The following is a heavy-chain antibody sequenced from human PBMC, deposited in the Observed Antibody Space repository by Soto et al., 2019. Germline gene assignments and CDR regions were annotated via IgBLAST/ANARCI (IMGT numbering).Heavy chain of an antibody. CDR2: IIPIFGTA. Sequence: QVQLVQSGAEVKKPGSSVKVSCKASGGTFSSYAITWVRQAPGQGLEWMGGIIPIFGTANYAQKFQGRVTITADESTSTAYMEPTSRRSEDTAVYYSARDRGPSSGYYPYWFDPWGQGTLVTVSS. D-gene: IGHD3-22*01. CDR1: GGTFSSYA. CDR3: ARDRGPSSGYYPYWFDP. J-gene: IGHJ5*02. V-gene: IGHV1-69*12.